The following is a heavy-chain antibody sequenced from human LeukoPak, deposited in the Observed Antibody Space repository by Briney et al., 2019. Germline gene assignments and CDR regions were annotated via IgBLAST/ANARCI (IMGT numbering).Heavy chain of an antibody. CDR3: ARNRYYYGSRNYGVPTWFDP. CDR2: IYYSGSA. Sequence: SETLSLTCTVSGGSIRSNSYYWGWIRQPPGKGLEWLGSIYYSGSAYYINPSLKSRVTISVDTSKNQISLKLSSVTAADTAVYYCARNRYYYGSRNYGVPTWFDPWGQGTLVTVSS. J-gene: IGHJ5*02. D-gene: IGHD3-10*01. CDR1: GGSIRSNSYY. V-gene: IGHV4-39*01.